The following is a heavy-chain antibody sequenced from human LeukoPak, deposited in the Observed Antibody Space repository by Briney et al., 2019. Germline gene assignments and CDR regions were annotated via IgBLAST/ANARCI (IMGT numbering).Heavy chain of an antibody. CDR3: ARNRYSSGFNWFDP. CDR2: IWYDGSNK. D-gene: IGHD6-19*01. Sequence: GRSLRLSCAASGFTFSSYGMHWVRQAPGKGLEWVAVIWYDGSNKYYADSVKGRFTISRDNSKNTLYLQMNNLRAEDTAVYYCARNRYSSGFNWFDPWGQGTLVTVSS. V-gene: IGHV3-33*01. CDR1: GFTFSSYG. J-gene: IGHJ5*02.